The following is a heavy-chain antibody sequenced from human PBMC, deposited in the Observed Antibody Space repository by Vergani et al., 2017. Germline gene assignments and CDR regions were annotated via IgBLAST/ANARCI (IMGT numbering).Heavy chain of an antibody. CDR1: GFPFSSYG. CDR2: ISYDGSNK. CDR3: AKDLFGGSYSYYFDY. J-gene: IGHJ4*02. V-gene: IGHV3-30*18. Sequence: QVQLVESGGGVVQPGRSLRLSCAASGFPFSSYGMHWVRQAPGKGLEWVAVISYDGSNKYYADSVKGRFTISRDNSKNTLYLQMNSLRAEDTAVYYCAKDLFGGSYSYYFDYWGQGTLVTVSS. D-gene: IGHD1-26*01.